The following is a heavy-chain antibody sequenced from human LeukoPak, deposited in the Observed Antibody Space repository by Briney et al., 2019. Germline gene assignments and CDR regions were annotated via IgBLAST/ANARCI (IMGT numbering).Heavy chain of an antibody. Sequence: VASVKVSCKASGYTFINHGISWVRQAPGQGLEWMGWTSTYNTNYIQKLQGRVTMTTDTSTSTVYMELRGLRSDDTAVYYCAKGSSGWSLDYWGQGTLVTVSS. V-gene: IGHV1-18*01. CDR2: TSTYNT. J-gene: IGHJ4*02. CDR3: AKGSSGWSLDY. CDR1: GYTFINHG. D-gene: IGHD6-19*01.